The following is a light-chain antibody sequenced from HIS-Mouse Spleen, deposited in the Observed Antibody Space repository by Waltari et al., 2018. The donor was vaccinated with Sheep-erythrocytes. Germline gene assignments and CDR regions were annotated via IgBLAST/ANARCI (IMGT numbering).Light chain of an antibody. CDR2: AAS. J-gene: IGKJ2*01. CDR3: QQYYSFPYT. V-gene: IGKV1D-8*02. Sequence: AIWMTQSPSFLSASTGDSVPIGCRMSPGISSYLAWYQQTPGKAPELLIYAASTLQSGVPSRFSGSGSGTDFTLTISCLQSEDFATYYCQQYYSFPYTFGQGTKLEIK. CDR1: PGISSY.